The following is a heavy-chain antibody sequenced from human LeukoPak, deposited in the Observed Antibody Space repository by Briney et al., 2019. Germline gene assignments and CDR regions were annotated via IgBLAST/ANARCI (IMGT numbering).Heavy chain of an antibody. V-gene: IGHV3-30*02. CDR1: GFTFSSYG. CDR2: IRYDGSNK. D-gene: IGHD4-11*01. Sequence: GGSLRLSCAASGFTFSSYGMHWVRQAPGKGLEWVAFIRYDGSNKYYADSVKGRFTISRDNSKNTLYLQMNSLRAEDTAVYYCAKDGGIYSNYPFYWGQGTLVTVSS. CDR3: AKDGGIYSNYPFY. J-gene: IGHJ4*02.